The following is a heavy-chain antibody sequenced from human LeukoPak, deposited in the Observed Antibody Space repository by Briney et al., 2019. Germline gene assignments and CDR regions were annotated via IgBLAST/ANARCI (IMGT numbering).Heavy chain of an antibody. D-gene: IGHD2-2*01. J-gene: IGHJ6*02. V-gene: IGHV3-11*01. CDR1: GFTFSDYY. CDR3: AAGYCSSTSCYHYGMDV. CDR2: ISSSGSTI. Sequence: GGSLRLSCAASGFTFSDYYMSWIRQAPGKGLEWVSYISSSGSTIYYADSVKGRFTISRGNAKNSLYLQMNSLRAEDTAVYYCAAGYCSSTSCYHYGMDVWGQGTTVTVSS.